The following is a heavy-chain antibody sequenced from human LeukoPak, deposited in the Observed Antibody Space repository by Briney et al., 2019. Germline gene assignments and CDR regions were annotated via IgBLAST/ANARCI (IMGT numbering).Heavy chain of an antibody. J-gene: IGHJ6*03. D-gene: IGHD3-16*02. CDR2: INPNSGNT. CDR3: ARSPRGDYVWGSYRYYYCSYMDV. CDR1: GYTFTSYD. Sequence: GASVKVSCKASGYTFTSYDINWVRQATGQGLEWMGWINPNSGNTGYAQKFQGRVTITRNTSISTAYMELSSLRSEDTAVYYCARSPRGDYVWGSYRYYYCSYMDVWGKGTTVTVSS. V-gene: IGHV1-8*03.